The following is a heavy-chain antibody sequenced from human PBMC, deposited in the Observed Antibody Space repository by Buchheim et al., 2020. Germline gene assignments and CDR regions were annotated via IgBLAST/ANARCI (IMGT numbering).Heavy chain of an antibody. CDR1: GFTFSSYG. J-gene: IGHJ4*02. Sequence: VQLVESGGGVVQPGRSLRLSCAASGFTFSSYGMHWVRQAPGKGLEWVAVISYDGSNKYYADSVKGRFTISRDNSKNTLYLQMNSLRAEDTAVYYCAKVNLGQQWPDYWGQGTL. D-gene: IGHD6-19*01. CDR2: ISYDGSNK. CDR3: AKVNLGQQWPDY. V-gene: IGHV3-30*18.